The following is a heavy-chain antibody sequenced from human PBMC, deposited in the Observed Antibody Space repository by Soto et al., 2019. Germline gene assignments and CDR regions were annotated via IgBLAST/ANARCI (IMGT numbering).Heavy chain of an antibody. Sequence: RSRRLCGSAPVLTCSGFAMHGVRQGSGTGLEWVGRIRSKANSYATAYAASVKGRFTISRDDSKNTAYLQMNSLKTEHTAVYYCTYGSASYYYYGMDVWGQGTTVTVSS. CDR1: VLTCSGFA. D-gene: IGHD1-26*01. J-gene: IGHJ6*02. CDR3: TYGSASYYYYGMDV. V-gene: IGHV3-73*01. CDR2: IRSKANSYAT.